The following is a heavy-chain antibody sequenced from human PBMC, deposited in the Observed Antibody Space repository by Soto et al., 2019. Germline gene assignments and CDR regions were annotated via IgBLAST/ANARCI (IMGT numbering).Heavy chain of an antibody. CDR2: INAGNGNT. J-gene: IGHJ6*02. CDR1: GYTFTSYA. V-gene: IGHV1-3*01. D-gene: IGHD4-17*01. Sequence: ASVKVSCKASGYTFTSYAMHWVRQAPGQRLEWMGWINAGNGNTKYSQKFQGRVTITRDTSASTAYMELSSLRSEDTAVYYCARGSREQTTYYYYGMDVWGQGTTVTVSS. CDR3: ARGSREQTTYYYYGMDV.